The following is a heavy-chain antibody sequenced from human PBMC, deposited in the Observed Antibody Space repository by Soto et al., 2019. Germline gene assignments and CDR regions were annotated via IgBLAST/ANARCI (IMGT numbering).Heavy chain of an antibody. CDR3: ARMVAHRTYYDYVWGSYRPAPDY. CDR2: IYYSGST. D-gene: IGHD3-16*02. V-gene: IGHV4-31*03. Sequence: QVQLQESGPGLVKPSQTLSLTCTVSGGSISSGGYYWSWIRQHPGKGLEWIGYIYYSGSTYYNPSRRSRVTISADTSKNQFSLKLSSVTAADTAVYYCARMVAHRTYYDYVWGSYRPAPDYWGQGTLVTVSS. J-gene: IGHJ4*02. CDR1: GGSISSGGYY.